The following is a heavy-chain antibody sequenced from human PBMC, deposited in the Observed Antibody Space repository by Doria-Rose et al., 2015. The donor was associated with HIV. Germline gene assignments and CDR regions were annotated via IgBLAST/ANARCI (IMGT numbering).Heavy chain of an antibody. CDR3: ARELRLNAYYFDY. D-gene: IGHD5-12*01. CDR1: GVSISSGDYY. V-gene: IGHV4-30-4*08. Sequence: QVQLQESGPGLVKSSQTLSLTCTVPGVSISSGDYYWSWIRQPPGKGLEWIGYSYYSGSTYYNPSLKSRVTISIDTSKNQFSLKLSSVTAADTAVYYCARELRLNAYYFDYWGQGTLVSVSS. J-gene: IGHJ4*02. CDR2: SYYSGST.